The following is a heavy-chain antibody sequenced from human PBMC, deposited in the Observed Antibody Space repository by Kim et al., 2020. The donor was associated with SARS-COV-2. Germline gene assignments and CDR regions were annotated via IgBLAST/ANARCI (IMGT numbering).Heavy chain of an antibody. CDR3: TRDDRLTITSPGAFNM. CDR1: GFTFSSYW. CDR2: INSDGTT. Sequence: GGSLRLSCAASGFTFSSYWMHWVRQAPGKGLVWVSRINSDGTTTYADSVKGRFTISRDNAKSTLYLQMNSLSAEDTAVYYCTRDDRLTITSPGAFNMWG. J-gene: IGHJ3*02. D-gene: IGHD4-4*01. V-gene: IGHV3-74*01.